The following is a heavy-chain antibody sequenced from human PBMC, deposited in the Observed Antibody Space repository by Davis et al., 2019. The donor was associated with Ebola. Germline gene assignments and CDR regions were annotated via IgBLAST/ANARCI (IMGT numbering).Heavy chain of an antibody. CDR2: ISSNGGST. CDR1: GFTFSSYA. D-gene: IGHD6-13*01. V-gene: IGHV3-64*01. Sequence: PGGSLRLSCAASGFTFSSYAMNWVRQPPGKGLEYVSAISSNGGSTFYANSVKGRFTISRDNAKNSLYLQMNSLRAEDTAVYYCARAGYSSSWYLGYFDLWGRGTLVTVSS. CDR3: ARAGYSSSWYLGYFDL. J-gene: IGHJ2*01.